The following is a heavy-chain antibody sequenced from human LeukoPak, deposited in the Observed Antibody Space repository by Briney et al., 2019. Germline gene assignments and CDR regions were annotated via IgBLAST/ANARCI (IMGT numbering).Heavy chain of an antibody. Sequence: GGSLRLSCAASGFTFSSYAMSWVRHAPGKGLEWVSAISGSGGSTYYADSVKGRFTISRDNSKNTLYLQMNSLRAEDTAVYYCANGDSSSYYFDYWGQGTLVTVSS. V-gene: IGHV3-23*01. D-gene: IGHD6-6*01. CDR3: ANGDSSSYYFDY. CDR1: GFTFSSYA. J-gene: IGHJ4*02. CDR2: ISGSGGST.